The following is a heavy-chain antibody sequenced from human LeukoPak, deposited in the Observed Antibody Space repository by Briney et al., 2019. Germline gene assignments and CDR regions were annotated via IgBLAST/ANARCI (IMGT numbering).Heavy chain of an antibody. D-gene: IGHD1-26*01. Sequence: GASLRLSCAASGFMFSNYGMSWVRQAPGKGLEWLSGISGSGGTTYYADSVKGRFTISRDNSKNTLYLQMNSLRTEDTAVYYCAKVGEGATIGYFDYWGQGTLVTVSS. CDR1: GFMFSNYG. CDR3: AKVGEGATIGYFDY. CDR2: ISGSGGTT. V-gene: IGHV3-23*01. J-gene: IGHJ4*02.